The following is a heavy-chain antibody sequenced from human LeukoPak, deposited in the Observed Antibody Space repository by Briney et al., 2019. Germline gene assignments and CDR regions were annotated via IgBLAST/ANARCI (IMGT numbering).Heavy chain of an antibody. D-gene: IGHD2-15*01. CDR3: ARDPYCSGGSCWVRYAFDI. J-gene: IGHJ3*02. V-gene: IGHV4-30-2*01. CDR2: IYDRGPA. CDR1: GYAITSGGFS. Sequence: SETLSLTCTVSGYAITSGGFSWNWIRQPPGKGLEWIGCIYDRGPAYYNPSLKSRFTISVDRPKNQFFLNVTSLTAADTAVYYCARDPYCSGGSCWVRYAFDIWGQGTKVTVSS.